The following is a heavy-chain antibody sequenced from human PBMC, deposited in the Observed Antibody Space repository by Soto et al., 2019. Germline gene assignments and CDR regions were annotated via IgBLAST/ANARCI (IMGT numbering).Heavy chain of an antibody. CDR1: GYTFSTYD. CDR2: MNPNTGNA. Sequence: QVQLVQSGAEVKKPGASVIVSCKASGYTFSTYDINWVRQATGQGLEWMGWMNPNTGNAGYAQKFQGRVTVTRNTSISTFYMELTSLTSEDTAVYFCARRKERSGPNYFDLWGQGSLVTVSS. D-gene: IGHD6-25*01. V-gene: IGHV1-8*02. CDR3: ARRKERSGPNYFDL. J-gene: IGHJ4*02.